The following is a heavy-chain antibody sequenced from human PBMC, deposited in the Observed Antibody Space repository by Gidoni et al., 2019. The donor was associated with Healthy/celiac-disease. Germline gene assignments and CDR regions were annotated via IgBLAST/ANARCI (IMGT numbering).Heavy chain of an antibody. Sequence: EVKLGEAGGGVVQPGGSLRSSCAAAGFTFSSYDMHWVRQATGKGLEWVSASGTAGDPYYPGSGKGRFTISRANAKNSLYLPMNSLRAGDTAVYYCASAVAGTLDYWGQGTLVTVSS. CDR2: SGTAGDP. CDR3: ASAVAGTLDY. D-gene: IGHD6-19*01. CDR1: GFTFSSYD. J-gene: IGHJ4*02. V-gene: IGHV3-13*05.